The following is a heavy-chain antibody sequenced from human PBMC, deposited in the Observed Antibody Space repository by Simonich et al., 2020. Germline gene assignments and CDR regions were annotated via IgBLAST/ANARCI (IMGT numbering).Heavy chain of an antibody. V-gene: IGHV3-33*01. CDR2: IWYDGSNK. D-gene: IGHD6-13*01. Sequence: QVQLVESGGGVVQPGRSLRLSCAASGFTFSSYVMHWVPQAPGKGLGWVEVIWYDGSNKYYADSGKGRFTISRDNSKNTLYLQMNSLRAEDTAVYYCARERAAAGEAFDYWGQGTLVTVSS. CDR1: GFTFSSYV. J-gene: IGHJ4*02. CDR3: ARERAAAGEAFDY.